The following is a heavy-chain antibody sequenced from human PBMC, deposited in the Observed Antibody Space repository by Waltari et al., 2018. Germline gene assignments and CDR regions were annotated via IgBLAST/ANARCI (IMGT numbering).Heavy chain of an antibody. CDR2: IIPILGIA. Sequence: QVQLVQSGAEVKKPGSSVKVSCKASGGTFSSYAISWVRQAPGQGLEWMGRIIPILGIANYAQKFQGRVTITADKSTSTAYMELSSLRSEDTAVYYCAREDSSSSDFDYWGQGTLVTVSS. D-gene: IGHD6-6*01. V-gene: IGHV1-69*09. CDR1: GGTFSSYA. CDR3: AREDSSSSDFDY. J-gene: IGHJ4*02.